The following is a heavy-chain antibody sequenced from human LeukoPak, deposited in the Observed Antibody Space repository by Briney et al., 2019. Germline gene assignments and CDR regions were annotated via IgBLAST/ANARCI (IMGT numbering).Heavy chain of an antibody. V-gene: IGHV3-21*01. CDR2: ISSSSNYI. D-gene: IGHD3-10*01. J-gene: IGHJ6*03. Sequence: PGGSLRLSCAASGFTFSTYSMNWVRQAPGKGLEWVSSISSSSNYIYYADSVKGRFSISRDDAKNSLFLQMNGLRAEDTAVYYCARGLVGEDYYYYYYMDVWGDGTTVTVSS. CDR3: ARGLVGEDYYYYYYMDV. CDR1: GFTFSTYS.